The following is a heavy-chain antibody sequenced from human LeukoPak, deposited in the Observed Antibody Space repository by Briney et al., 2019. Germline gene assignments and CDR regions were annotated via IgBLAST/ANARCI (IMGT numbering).Heavy chain of an antibody. V-gene: IGHV3-33*01. CDR3: ARQYSKGYFYGY. D-gene: IGHD3-22*01. Sequence: QVGGSLRLSCAASGFIFSRYGMHWVRQAPGKGLEWVAVIWEDGSNEYYADSVKGRFTISRDNSKNTLYLQMNGLRAEDTAVYYCARQYSKGYFYGYWGQGTLVTVSS. CDR1: GFIFSRYG. CDR2: IWEDGSNE. J-gene: IGHJ4*02.